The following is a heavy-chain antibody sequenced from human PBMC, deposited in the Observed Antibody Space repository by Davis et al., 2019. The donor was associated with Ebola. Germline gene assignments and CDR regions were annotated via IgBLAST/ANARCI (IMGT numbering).Heavy chain of an antibody. CDR3: AKVGEAAINGMDV. Sequence: PGGSLRLSCAASGFTSSSYAMSWVLQAPGKGLEWVSTLGTSADTYYADSVKGRFTISRDNSKNTLYLQMNSLRVEDTAVYYCAKVGEAAINGMDVWGQGTTVTVSS. D-gene: IGHD2-2*02. V-gene: IGHV3-23*01. CDR2: LGTSADT. J-gene: IGHJ6*02. CDR1: GFTSSSYA.